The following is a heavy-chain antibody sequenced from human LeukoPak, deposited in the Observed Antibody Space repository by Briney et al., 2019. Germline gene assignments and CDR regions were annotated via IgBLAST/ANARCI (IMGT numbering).Heavy chain of an antibody. D-gene: IGHD6-19*01. J-gene: IGHJ6*03. Sequence: GGSLRLSCAASGFTFSSYEMNWVRQAPGKGLERVSYISSSGSTIYYADSVKGRFTISRDNAKNSLYLQMNSLRAEDTAVYYCARSGYSSGWYYMDVWGKGTTVTISS. CDR3: ARSGYSSGWYYMDV. CDR1: GFTFSSYE. V-gene: IGHV3-48*03. CDR2: ISSSGSTI.